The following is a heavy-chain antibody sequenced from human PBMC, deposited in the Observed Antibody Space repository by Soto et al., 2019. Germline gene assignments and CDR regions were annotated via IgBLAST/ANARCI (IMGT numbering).Heavy chain of an antibody. CDR1: GTSVTSGDFS. Sequence: TSETLSLTCTVSGTSVTSGDFSWAWIRRTPAKGLEWIGYMYHTGSSYYNPSLKSRITMSVDTSRNQFSLTLTSVTAADTALYYCARYLGPTPWFDPWGQGTLVSVSS. CDR3: ARYLGPTPWFDP. CDR2: MYHTGSS. V-gene: IGHV4-30-2*01. J-gene: IGHJ5*02. D-gene: IGHD2-15*01.